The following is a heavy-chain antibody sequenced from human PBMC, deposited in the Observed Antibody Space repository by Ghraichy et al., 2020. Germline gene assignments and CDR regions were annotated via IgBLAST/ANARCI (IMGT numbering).Heavy chain of an antibody. CDR1: GFAFSSYG. D-gene: IGHD3-22*01. CDR2: ISYDGSYK. V-gene: IGHV3-30*18. J-gene: IGHJ4*02. Sequence: GGSLRLSCAASGFAFSSYGMHWVRQAPGKGLEWLAHISYDGSYKSYAASVKGRFTISRDNSENTVNLQMNSLRAEDTAVYYCANGRSSGPPEFDYWGQGTLVTVSS. CDR3: ANGRSSGPPEFDY.